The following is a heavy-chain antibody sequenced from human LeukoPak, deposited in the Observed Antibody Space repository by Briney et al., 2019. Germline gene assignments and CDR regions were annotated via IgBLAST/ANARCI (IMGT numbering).Heavy chain of an antibody. V-gene: IGHV1-69*05. Sequence: SVTVSYKASGCTFSIYAISWVRQAPGQGREWMGGIIPIFGTANYAQKFQGRVTITTDESTSTAYMELSSLRSEDTAVYYCARDLGPRGYCSSTSCLGAFDPWGQGTLVTVSS. D-gene: IGHD2-2*01. CDR3: ARDLGPRGYCSSTSCLGAFDP. J-gene: IGHJ5*02. CDR2: IIPIFGTA. CDR1: GCTFSIYA.